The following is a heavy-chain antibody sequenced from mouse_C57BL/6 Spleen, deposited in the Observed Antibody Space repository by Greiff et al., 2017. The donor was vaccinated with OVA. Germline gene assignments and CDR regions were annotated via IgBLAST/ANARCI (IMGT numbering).Heavy chain of an antibody. D-gene: IGHD1-1*01. Sequence: QVQLQQPGAELVQPGASVKMSCKASGYTFTSYWITWVKQWPGQGLEWIGDIYPGSGSTNYNEKFKSKATLTVDTSSSTAYMQLSSLTSEDSAVYYCERLDYGSSLLDYWGQGTTLTVSS. V-gene: IGHV1-55*01. CDR2: IYPGSGST. J-gene: IGHJ2*01. CDR3: ERLDYGSSLLDY. CDR1: GYTFTSYW.